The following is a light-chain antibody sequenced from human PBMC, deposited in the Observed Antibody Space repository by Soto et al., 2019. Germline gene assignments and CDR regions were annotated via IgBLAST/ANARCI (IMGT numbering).Light chain of an antibody. CDR2: DVS. J-gene: IGLJ1*01. V-gene: IGLV2-11*01. CDR1: SSDVGNYNY. Sequence: QSVLTQPRSVCGSPGWSVTISCTGTSSDVGNYNYISWYQHHSGKAPKLIIYDVSERPSGVPDRFSASKSGNTASLTISELQAEDEAHYICCSHAGNYTYVFGSETKVT. CDR3: CSHAGNYTYV.